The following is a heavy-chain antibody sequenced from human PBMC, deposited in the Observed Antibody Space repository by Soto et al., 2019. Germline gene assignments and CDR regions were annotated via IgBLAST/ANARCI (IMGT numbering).Heavy chain of an antibody. V-gene: IGHV3-23*01. CDR2: ISGGGRST. D-gene: IGHD2-8*01. CDR3: AKVSTNARPYYFDH. Sequence: EVQLLQSGGGLAQPGGALRLSCTGSGFTFKTYIMAWFRQAPGGGLEWISAISGGGRSTFSADAVKGRFTISRDNSKRTLYLEMDSLRTEDTAVYFCAKVSTNARPYYFDHWVQGTLVTVSS. J-gene: IGHJ4*02. CDR1: GFTFKTYI.